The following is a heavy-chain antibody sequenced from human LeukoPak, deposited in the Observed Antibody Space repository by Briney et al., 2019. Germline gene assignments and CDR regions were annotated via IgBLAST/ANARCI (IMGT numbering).Heavy chain of an antibody. CDR1: GGSISSYY. CDR2: IYYSGST. Sequence: SETLSLTCTVSGGSISSYYWSWIRQPPGKGLEWIGYIYYSGSTNYNPSLKSRVTISVDTSKNQFSLKLGSVTAADTAVYYCARDPGGLYYDPTRQKYYYYYYMDVWGKGTTVTVSS. J-gene: IGHJ6*03. V-gene: IGHV4-59*01. D-gene: IGHD3-3*01. CDR3: ARDPGGLYYDPTRQKYYYYYYMDV.